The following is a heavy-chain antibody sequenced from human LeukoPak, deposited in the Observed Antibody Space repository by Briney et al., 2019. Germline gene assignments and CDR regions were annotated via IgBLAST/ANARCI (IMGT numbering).Heavy chain of an antibody. J-gene: IGHJ4*02. CDR1: GFTFDDYA. V-gene: IGHV3-9*01. D-gene: IGHD1-26*01. CDR2: ISWNSGSI. Sequence: GGSLRLSCAASGFTFDDYAMHWVRQAPGKGLEWVSGISWNSGSIGYADSVKGRFTISRDNAKNSLYLQMNSLRAEDTALYYCAKGIVGAIDYWGQGTLVAVSS. CDR3: AKGIVGAIDY.